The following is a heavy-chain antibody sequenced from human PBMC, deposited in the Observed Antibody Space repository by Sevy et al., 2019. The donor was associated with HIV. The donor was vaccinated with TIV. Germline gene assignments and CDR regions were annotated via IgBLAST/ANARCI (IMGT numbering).Heavy chain of an antibody. CDR2: IYSSGRT. V-gene: IGHV3-53*01. CDR1: GFSVSSNY. Sequence: GGFLRLSCAASGFSVSSNYMSCVRQAPGKGLEWVSLIYSSGRTYYGDSVKGRFTISRDDSKNTLYLQMNSVRAEDTALYYCTKIHSGGYPFDYWGQGSTVTVSS. CDR3: TKIHSGGYPFDY. J-gene: IGHJ4*02. D-gene: IGHD3-22*01.